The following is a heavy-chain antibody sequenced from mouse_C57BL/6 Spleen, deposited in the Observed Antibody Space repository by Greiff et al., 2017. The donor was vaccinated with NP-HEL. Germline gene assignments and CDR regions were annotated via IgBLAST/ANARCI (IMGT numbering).Heavy chain of an antibody. CDR2: INPNNGGT. D-gene: IGHD1-1*01. V-gene: IGHV1-26*01. CDR3: ARSAVVGYFDV. CDR1: GYTFTDYY. J-gene: IGHJ1*03. Sequence: VQLQQSGPELVKPGASVKISCKASGYTFTDYYMNWVKQSHGKSLEWIGDINPNNGGTSYNQKFKGKATLTVDKSSSTAYMELRSLTSEDSAVXYCARSAVVGYFDVWGTGTTVTVSS.